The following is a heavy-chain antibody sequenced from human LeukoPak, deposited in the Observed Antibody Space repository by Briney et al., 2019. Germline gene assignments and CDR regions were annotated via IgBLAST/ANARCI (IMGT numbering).Heavy chain of an antibody. Sequence: PGGSLRLSCAASEFTFSFYAMNWVRQAPGKGLEWVSYINDVSSDIHYADSVKGRFTISRDNAKNTLYLQMNSLRAEDTAVYYCARDTYQPGLIDCWGQGTLVTVSS. D-gene: IGHD2-2*01. CDR1: EFTFSFYA. CDR2: INDVSSDI. J-gene: IGHJ4*02. CDR3: ARDTYQPGLIDC. V-gene: IGHV3-21*05.